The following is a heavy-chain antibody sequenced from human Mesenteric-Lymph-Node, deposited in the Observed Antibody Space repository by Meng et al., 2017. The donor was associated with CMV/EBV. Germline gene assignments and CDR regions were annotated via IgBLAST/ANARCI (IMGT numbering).Heavy chain of an antibody. CDR3: VRYYGAGSYFGDS. V-gene: IGHV3-53*01. CDR2: IFGDGTT. Sequence: GESLKISCAASGFTFDDYGMSWVRQAPGKGLEWVSVIFGDGTTYYAGSVRGRFTISRDNSKDTLYLQMNSLRAEDTAVYYCVRYYGAGSYFGDSWGQGTQVTVSS. D-gene: IGHD3-10*01. J-gene: IGHJ4*02. CDR1: GFTFDDYG.